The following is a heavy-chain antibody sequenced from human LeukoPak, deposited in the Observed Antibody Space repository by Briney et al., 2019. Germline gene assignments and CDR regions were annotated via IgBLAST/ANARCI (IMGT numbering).Heavy chain of an antibody. CDR3: ARHGGRISSSGERYMDG. CDR1: GGSIISTTSS. CDR2: IYYSGST. D-gene: IGHD2-15*01. V-gene: IGHV4-39*01. Sequence: PSETLSLTCSVSGGSIISTTSSWGWSRQPPGKGLEWIGSIYYSGSTYYNPSLKSRVTISVNASKHQFSLKLNSVTAADTAVYYCARHGGRISSSGERYMDGWGEGTTVTVSS. J-gene: IGHJ6*03.